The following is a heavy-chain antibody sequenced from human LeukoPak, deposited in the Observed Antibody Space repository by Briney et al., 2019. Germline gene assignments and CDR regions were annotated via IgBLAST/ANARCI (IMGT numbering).Heavy chain of an antibody. CDR3: ARDPMVRGLYYYYYMDV. V-gene: IGHV3-7*01. Sequence: GGSLRLSCAASGFTFSSYWMSWVRQAPGKGLEWVANIKQDGSEKYYVDSVKGRFTISRDNAKNSLYLQMNSLRAEDTAVYHCARDPMVRGLYYYYYMDVWGKGTTVTISS. D-gene: IGHD3-10*01. CDR2: IKQDGSEK. J-gene: IGHJ6*03. CDR1: GFTFSSYW.